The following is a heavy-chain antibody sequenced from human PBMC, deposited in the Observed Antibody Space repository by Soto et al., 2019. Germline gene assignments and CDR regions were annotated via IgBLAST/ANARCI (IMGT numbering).Heavy chain of an antibody. CDR2: IHYFGST. CDR1: GGSLNSSSYF. V-gene: IGHV4-61*01. Sequence: QVHLQESGPGLVKPSETLSLTCTVSGGSLNSSSYFWSWIRQPPGKGLEWIGYIHYFGSTKYNPSLESRVVISVDTDKNQFSLKVPSVTAADTAMYFCARGGSYVGFDSWGQGARVTVSS. CDR3: ARGGSYVGFDS. J-gene: IGHJ4*02. D-gene: IGHD1-26*01.